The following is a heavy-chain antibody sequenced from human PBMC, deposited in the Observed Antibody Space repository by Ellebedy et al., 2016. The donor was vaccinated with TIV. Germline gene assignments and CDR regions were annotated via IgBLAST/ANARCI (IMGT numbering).Heavy chain of an antibody. J-gene: IGHJ5*01. CDR2: IDPTDSYT. D-gene: IGHD3-9*01. V-gene: IGHV5-10-1*01. CDR1: GYSFPTYW. Sequence: KVSCKGSGYSFPTYWISWVRQMPGQGLEWMGKIDPTDSYTNYSPSFQGHVTISVDRSICTAYLQWGSLKASDTAMYYCARHRLRYFDWFESWGQGTLVTVSS. CDR3: ARHRLRYFDWFES.